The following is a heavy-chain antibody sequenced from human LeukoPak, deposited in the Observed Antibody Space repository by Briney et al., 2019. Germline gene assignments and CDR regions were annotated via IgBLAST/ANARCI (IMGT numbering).Heavy chain of an antibody. CDR3: ARDGFGWLQLDY. D-gene: IGHD5-24*01. CDR1: GYTFTAHY. V-gene: IGHV1-2*02. J-gene: IGHJ4*02. CDR2: INPKTGGT. Sequence: PEASVKVSCKASGYTFTAHYLQWVRQAPGQGLEWMGLINPKTGGTNYAQKFQGRVTMTTDTSISTAYMELSSLTYDDTAFYYCARDGFGWLQLDYWGQGTLVTVSS.